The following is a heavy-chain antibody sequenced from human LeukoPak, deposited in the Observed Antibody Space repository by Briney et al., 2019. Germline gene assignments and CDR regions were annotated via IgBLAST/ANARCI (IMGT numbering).Heavy chain of an antibody. V-gene: IGHV3-30-3*01. D-gene: IGHD3-3*01. Sequence: GGSLRLSCAASGFPFSNYGIHWVRQAPGKGLEWVAVISRDGSNKNYADSVKGRFTISRDNSKNTVYLQINSLRPEGTAVYHCASQVTIFGGGKYFDYWGQGTLVTVSS. J-gene: IGHJ4*02. CDR3: ASQVTIFGGGKYFDY. CDR1: GFPFSNYG. CDR2: ISRDGSNK.